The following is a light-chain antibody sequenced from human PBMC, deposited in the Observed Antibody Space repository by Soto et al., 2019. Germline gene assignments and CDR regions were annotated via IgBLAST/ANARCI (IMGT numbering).Light chain of an antibody. CDR1: ESVSRY. J-gene: IGKJ4*01. CDR3: QQRSRT. CDR2: DAS. Sequence: EIVLTQSPATLSLSPGETATLSCRASESVSRYLAWYQQKPGQAPRLLIYDASNRATGIPTRFSGSGSGTDFTLTISSLEPDDFEVYYCQQRSRTFGGGTKVEI. V-gene: IGKV3-11*01.